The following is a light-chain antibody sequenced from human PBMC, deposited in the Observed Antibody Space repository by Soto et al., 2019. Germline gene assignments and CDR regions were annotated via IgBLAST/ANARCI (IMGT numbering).Light chain of an antibody. CDR1: SSNIGNNY. CDR2: DDN. V-gene: IGLV1-51*01. Sequence: QSVLTQPPSVSAAPGQKVTISCSGSSSNIGNNYVAWYRHLPGTTPKLLFYDDNKRPSGIPDRFSASKSGTSATLGITGLQTGDEAHFYCAAWDNSLRAVVFGGGTKLTVL. CDR3: AAWDNSLRAVV. J-gene: IGLJ2*01.